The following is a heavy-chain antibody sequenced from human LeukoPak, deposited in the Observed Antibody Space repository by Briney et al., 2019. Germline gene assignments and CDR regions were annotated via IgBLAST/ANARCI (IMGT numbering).Heavy chain of an antibody. CDR2: ISYDGSNK. J-gene: IGHJ4*02. D-gene: IGHD3-10*01. V-gene: IGHV3-30*03. CDR1: GFTFSSYG. Sequence: GRSLRLSCAASGFTFSSYGMHWVRQAPGKGLEWVAVISYDGSNKYYADSVKGRFTISRDNSKNTLYLQMNSLRAEDTAVYYCARYDNYYGSGSHLDYWGQGTLVTVSS. CDR3: ARYDNYYGSGSHLDY.